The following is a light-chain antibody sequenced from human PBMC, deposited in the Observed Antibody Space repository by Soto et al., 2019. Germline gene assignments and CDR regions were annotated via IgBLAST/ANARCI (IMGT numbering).Light chain of an antibody. J-gene: IGKJ4*01. CDR3: QQYGRSPPT. CDR1: QSVRSNS. Sequence: EIVLTQSPGALSLSPGERATLSCRASQSVRSNSLAWYQQKPGQAPRLLIYGASTRATGIPDRFSGSGYGTDFTLTITRLEPEDFAVFYCQQYGRSPPTFGGGTNMEI. CDR2: GAS. V-gene: IGKV3-20*01.